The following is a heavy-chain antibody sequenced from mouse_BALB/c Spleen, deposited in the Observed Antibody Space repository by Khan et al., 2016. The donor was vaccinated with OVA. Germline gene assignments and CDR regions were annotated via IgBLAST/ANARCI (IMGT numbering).Heavy chain of an antibody. CDR1: GYTFTSYY. D-gene: IGHD3-1*01. J-gene: IGHJ3*01. CDR2: INPSNGGS. CDR3: TRSGYGGFAY. V-gene: IGHV1S81*02. Sequence: QVQLQQPGAELVKPGASVKLSCKASGYTFTSYYMYWVKQRPGQGLAWIGGINPSNGGSNFNEKFKTNATLTVDKSSSTAYMQLSGLTSEDSAVYYCTRSGYGGFAYWGQGTLVTVSA.